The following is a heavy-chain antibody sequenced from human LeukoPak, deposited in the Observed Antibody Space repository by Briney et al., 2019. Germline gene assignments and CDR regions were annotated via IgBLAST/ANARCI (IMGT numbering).Heavy chain of an antibody. Sequence: PGGSLRLSCAASGFTFSSYSMNWVRQAPGKGLEWVSSISSSSSYIYYADSVKGRFTISRDNAKNSLYLQMNSLRAEDTAVYYCARDGIPNAIVGYDPIDYWGQGTLVTVSS. CDR3: ARDGIPNAIVGYDPIDY. CDR2: ISSSSSYI. J-gene: IGHJ4*02. D-gene: IGHD1-26*01. CDR1: GFTFSSYS. V-gene: IGHV3-21*01.